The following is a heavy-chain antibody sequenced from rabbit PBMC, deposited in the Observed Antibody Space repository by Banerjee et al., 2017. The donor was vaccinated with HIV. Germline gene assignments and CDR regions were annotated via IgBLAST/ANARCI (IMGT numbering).Heavy chain of an antibody. J-gene: IGHJ4*01. CDR2: IYTGDGT. CDR1: GFSFSGVYD. CDR3: ARAGNYYVSGWEFNL. Sequence: QQLVESGGGLVKPGASLTLPCKASGFSFSGVYDICWVRQAPGKGLEWIGCIYTGDGTDYASWAKGRFTISKTSSTTVTLQMTSLTAADTATYFCARAGNYYVSGWEFNLRGPGTLVTVS. D-gene: IGHD4-1*01. V-gene: IGHV1S40*01.